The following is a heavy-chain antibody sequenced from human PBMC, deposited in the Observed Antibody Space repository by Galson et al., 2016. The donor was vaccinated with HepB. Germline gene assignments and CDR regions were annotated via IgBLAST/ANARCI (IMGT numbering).Heavy chain of an antibody. J-gene: IGHJ6*02. Sequence: SLRLSCAASGFTFSSSEMNWLRQAPGKGLEWVSYITGNSDFIKYADSVKGRFTVSRDNAKNSVYLHMNSLRAEDTAVYYCAKAYGSGSSFYYYYGMDVWGQGTTVTVSS. CDR2: ITGNSDFI. CDR1: GFTFSSSE. D-gene: IGHD3-10*01. V-gene: IGHV3-48*01. CDR3: AKAYGSGSSFYYYYGMDV.